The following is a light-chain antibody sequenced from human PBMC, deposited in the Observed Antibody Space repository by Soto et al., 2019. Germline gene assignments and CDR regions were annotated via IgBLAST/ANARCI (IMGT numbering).Light chain of an antibody. CDR1: QSVTSSY. Sequence: EIVLTQSPGTLSLSPGERATLSCRASQSVTSSYLAWYQQKPGQAPRLLIYGASSTAPGIPDRFSGSGSGTDFTLTISRLEPEDFSVYSCQQYGNSPPTFGQGTKLEIK. V-gene: IGKV3-20*01. CDR3: QQYGNSPPT. CDR2: GAS. J-gene: IGKJ2*01.